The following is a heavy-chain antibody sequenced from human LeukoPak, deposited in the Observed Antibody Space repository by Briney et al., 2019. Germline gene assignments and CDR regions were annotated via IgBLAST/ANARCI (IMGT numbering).Heavy chain of an antibody. CDR2: IYYSGST. D-gene: IGHD1-26*01. Sequence: SETLSLTCTVSGDFISSYYWSWIRQPPGKGLEWIGYIYYSGSTNYNPSLKSRVTISVDTSKNQFSLKLGSVTAADTAVYYCARGSYSGFDYWGQGTLVTVSS. J-gene: IGHJ4*02. V-gene: IGHV4-59*01. CDR3: ARGSYSGFDY. CDR1: GDFISSYY.